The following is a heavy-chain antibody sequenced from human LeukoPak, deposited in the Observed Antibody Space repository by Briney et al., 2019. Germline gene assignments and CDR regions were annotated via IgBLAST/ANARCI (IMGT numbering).Heavy chain of an antibody. D-gene: IGHD3-16*02. CDR1: GFTFDRHW. J-gene: IGHJ4*02. CDR2: IDTDGSDR. V-gene: IGHV3-74*01. CDR3: ARGGFIVGANQYFQW. Sequence: GGSLRLSCVASGFTFDRHWMHWGRQAPEEGQGWVSRIDTDGSDRGYAESVKGRFTISRDNTKNTLYLQMDSLRVEDTAVYYCARGGFIVGANQYFQWWGQGTRVIVSS.